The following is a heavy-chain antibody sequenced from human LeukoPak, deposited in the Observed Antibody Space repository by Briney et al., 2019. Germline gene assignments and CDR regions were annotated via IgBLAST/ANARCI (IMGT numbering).Heavy chain of an antibody. D-gene: IGHD3-3*01. CDR2: IIPILGIA. Sequence: SVKVSCKASGGTFSSYTISWVRQAPGQGLEWMGRIIPILGIANYAQKFQGRVTITADKSTSTAYMELSSLRSEDTAVYYCASTHEKLTIFGVVISDYWGQGTLVIVSS. J-gene: IGHJ4*02. V-gene: IGHV1-69*02. CDR1: GGTFSSYT. CDR3: ASTHEKLTIFGVVISDY.